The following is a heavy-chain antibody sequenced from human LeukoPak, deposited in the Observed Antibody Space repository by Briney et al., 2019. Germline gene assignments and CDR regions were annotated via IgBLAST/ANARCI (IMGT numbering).Heavy chain of an antibody. J-gene: IGHJ4*02. CDR2: IYHSGST. CDR1: GYSISSGYY. Sequence: SETLSLTCTVSGYSISSGYYWGWIRQPPGKGLEWIGSIYHSGSTYYNPSLKSRVTISVDTSKNQFSLKLSSVTAADTAVYYCARFVVVTGGGFDYWGQGTLVTVSS. V-gene: IGHV4-38-2*02. CDR3: ARFVVVTGGGFDY. D-gene: IGHD2-21*02.